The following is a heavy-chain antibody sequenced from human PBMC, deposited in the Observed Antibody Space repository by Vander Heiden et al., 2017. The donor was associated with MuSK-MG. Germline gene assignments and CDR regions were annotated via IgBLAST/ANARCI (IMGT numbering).Heavy chain of an antibody. V-gene: IGHV3-30*04. Sequence: QVQLVESGGGVVQPGRSLRLSWAASGFTFSSYAMHWVRQAPGKGLEWVAVISYDGSNKYYADSVKGRFTISRDNSKNTLYLQMNSLRAEDTAVYYCAREGPHYDILTGYYQPPGYWGQGTLVTVSS. CDR2: ISYDGSNK. CDR3: AREGPHYDILTGYYQPPGY. D-gene: IGHD3-9*01. CDR1: GFTFSSYA. J-gene: IGHJ4*02.